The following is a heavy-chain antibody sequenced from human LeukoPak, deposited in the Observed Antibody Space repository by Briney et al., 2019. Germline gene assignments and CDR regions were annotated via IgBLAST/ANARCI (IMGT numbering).Heavy chain of an antibody. V-gene: IGHV2-70*11. Sequence: SGPTLVNPTQTLTLTCTFSGFSLSTSGMYVSWIRQPPGKALEWLARIDWDDDKYYSTSLKTRLTISKDTSKNQVVLTMTNMDPVDTATCYCARIRYYYDSSGYYYLDYWGQGTLVTVSS. D-gene: IGHD3-22*01. CDR3: ARIRYYYDSSGYYYLDY. CDR2: IDWDDDK. J-gene: IGHJ4*02. CDR1: GFSLSTSGMY.